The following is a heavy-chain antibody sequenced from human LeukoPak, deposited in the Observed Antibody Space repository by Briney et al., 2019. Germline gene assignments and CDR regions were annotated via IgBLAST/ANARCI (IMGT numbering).Heavy chain of an antibody. CDR3: AKGGHFNFVY. CDR2: IKEDGSDK. V-gene: IGHV3-7*01. D-gene: IGHD5-12*01. J-gene: IGHJ4*02. CDR1: GFTFSTYW. Sequence: GGSLRLSCAAYGFTFSTYWMKWVRQAPGKGLEWVASIKEDGSDKYYVDSVKGRFSISRDNAKNSLYLQMNSLRTEDTAVYYCAKGGHFNFVYWGQGTLVTASS.